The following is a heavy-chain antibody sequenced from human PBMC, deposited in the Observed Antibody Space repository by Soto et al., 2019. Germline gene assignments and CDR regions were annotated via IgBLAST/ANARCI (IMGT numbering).Heavy chain of an antibody. CDR2: IIPIFGTA. V-gene: IGHV1-69*12. D-gene: IGHD3-10*01. CDR3: ARGPITMVRGVIIGWFDP. CDR1: GGTFSSYA. Sequence: QVQLVQSGAEVKKPGSSVKVSCKASGGTFSSYAISWVRQAPGQGLEWMGGIIPIFGTANYAQKFQGRVTITADESTRTAYMELSSLRSEDTAVYYCARGPITMVRGVIIGWFDPWGQGTLVTVSS. J-gene: IGHJ5*02.